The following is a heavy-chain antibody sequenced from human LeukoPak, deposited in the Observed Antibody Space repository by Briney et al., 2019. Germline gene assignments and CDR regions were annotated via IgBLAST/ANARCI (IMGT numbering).Heavy chain of an antibody. D-gene: IGHD5-18*01. CDR2: ISSSGSTI. CDR3: ARDRGRYSYGPLYFDY. J-gene: IGHJ4*02. Sequence: GGPLRLSCAASGFTFSDYNMNWVRQAPGKGLEWVSYISSSGSTIYYADSVKGRFTISRDNAKNSLYLQMNSLRAEDTAVYYCARDRGRYSYGPLYFDYWGQGTLVTVSS. CDR1: GFTFSDYN. V-gene: IGHV3-11*01.